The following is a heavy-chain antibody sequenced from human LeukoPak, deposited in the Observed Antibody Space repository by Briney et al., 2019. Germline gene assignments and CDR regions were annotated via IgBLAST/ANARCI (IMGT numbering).Heavy chain of an antibody. CDR3: ASSDVGPAVDLDF. Sequence: GASVKVSCKVSGYTLTELSMHWVRQSPGKGLEWMGGFDPERRETIYAQNFQGRVTMTADSSTDTVYMELRSLRSDDTAVYYCASSDVGPAVDLDFWGQGTLVTVSS. V-gene: IGHV1-24*01. CDR2: FDPERRET. CDR1: GYTLTELS. J-gene: IGHJ4*02. D-gene: IGHD2-15*01.